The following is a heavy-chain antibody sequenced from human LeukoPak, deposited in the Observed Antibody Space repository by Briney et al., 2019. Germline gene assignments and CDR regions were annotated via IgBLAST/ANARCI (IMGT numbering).Heavy chain of an antibody. D-gene: IGHD1-7*01. CDR1: GFTFSSYW. CDR2: IKQDRSEK. J-gene: IGHJ3*02. V-gene: IGHV3-7*01. CDR3: ARDQDNGNYPDAFGI. Sequence: GGSLRLSCAASGFTFSSYWMSWVRQAPGRGLEWVANIKQDRSEKYYVDSVKGRFTISRDNAKNSLYLQMNSLRAEDTAVYHCARDQDNGNYPDAFGIWGPGTMVTVSS.